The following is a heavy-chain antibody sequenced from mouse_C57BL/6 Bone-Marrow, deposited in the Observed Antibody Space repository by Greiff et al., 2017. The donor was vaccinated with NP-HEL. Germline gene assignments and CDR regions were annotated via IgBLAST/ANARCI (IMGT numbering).Heavy chain of an antibody. J-gene: IGHJ2*01. CDR3: ARKDYYSNYDY. V-gene: IGHV3-6*01. CDR2: ISYDGSN. D-gene: IGHD2-5*01. Sequence: EVQLQESGPGLVKPSQSLSLTCSVTGYSITSGYYWNWIRQFPGNKLEWMGYISYDGSNNYNPSLKNRISITRDTSKNQFFLKLNSVTTEDTATYYCARKDYYSNYDYWGQGTTLTVSS. CDR1: GYSITSGYY.